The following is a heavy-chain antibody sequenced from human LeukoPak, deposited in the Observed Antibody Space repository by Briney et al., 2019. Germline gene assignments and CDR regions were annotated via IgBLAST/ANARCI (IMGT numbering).Heavy chain of an antibody. CDR1: GGSISSSSYY. J-gene: IGHJ4*02. CDR2: IYYSGST. CDR3: ARAGRTKTRTTVVTGD. Sequence: SETLSLTCTVSGGSISSSSYYWGWIRQPPGKGLEGIGSIYYSGSTYYNPSLKSRVTISVDTSKNQFSLKLSSVTAADTAVYYCARAGRTKTRTTVVTGDWGQGTLVTVSS. V-gene: IGHV4-39*07. D-gene: IGHD4-23*01.